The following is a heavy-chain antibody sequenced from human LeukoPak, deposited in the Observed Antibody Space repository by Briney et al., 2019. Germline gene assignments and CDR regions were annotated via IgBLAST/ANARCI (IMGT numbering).Heavy chain of an antibody. J-gene: IGHJ4*02. CDR1: GFTFGDYA. Sequence: PGRSLRLSCTASGFTFGDYAITWIRQAPGKGLEWVGFIRKKADGGTPEYAAFVKGRFIISRDDSKSIAYLQMNSLKTDDTAVYYCTKDPPTRYWGQGTLVSVSS. V-gene: IGHV3-49*03. CDR3: TKDPPTRY. CDR2: IRKKADGGTP. D-gene: IGHD1-26*01.